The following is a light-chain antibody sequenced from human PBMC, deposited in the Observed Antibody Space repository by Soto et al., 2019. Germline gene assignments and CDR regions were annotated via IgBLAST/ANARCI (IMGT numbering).Light chain of an antibody. J-gene: IGKJ3*01. Sequence: EIVLTQSPGTLSLSPGERATLSCRASQSVSPYLAWYQHKPGQAPRLRIYGASSRATGIPDRFSGSGSGTDFTLTISRLEPEDFSVYFCQQYGSSPPVTFGPGTKVDIK. CDR2: GAS. V-gene: IGKV3-20*01. CDR1: QSVSPY. CDR3: QQYGSSPPVT.